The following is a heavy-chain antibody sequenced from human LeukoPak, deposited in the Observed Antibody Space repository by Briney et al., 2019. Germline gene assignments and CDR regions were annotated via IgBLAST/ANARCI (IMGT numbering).Heavy chain of an antibody. CDR3: AKAKGGDCGGNTEYYYYYYMDV. D-gene: IGHD4-23*01. V-gene: IGHV3-23*01. CDR1: GFTFSSYA. Sequence: PGGSLRLSCAASGFTFSSYAMSWVRQARGKWLEWVSAISGSGGSTYYADSVKGRFTISRDNSKNTLYLQMNSLRAEDTAVYYCAKAKGGDCGGNTEYYYYYYMDVWGKGTTVTVSS. CDR2: ISGSGGST. J-gene: IGHJ6*03.